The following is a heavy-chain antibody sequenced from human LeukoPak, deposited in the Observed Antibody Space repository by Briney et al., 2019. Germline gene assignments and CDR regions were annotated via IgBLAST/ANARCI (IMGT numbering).Heavy chain of an antibody. V-gene: IGHV3-53*01. J-gene: IGHJ4*02. CDR2: IYSGGTT. CDR3: ARVMDYGLYYFDY. CDR1: GFTVSSNY. D-gene: IGHD4-17*01. Sequence: GGSLRLSCAASGFTVSSNYMTWVRQAPGKGLEWVSVIYSGGTTYYADSVKGRYTISRDNSKNTLYLQMDSLRAEDTAVYYCARVMDYGLYYFDYWGQGTLVTVSS.